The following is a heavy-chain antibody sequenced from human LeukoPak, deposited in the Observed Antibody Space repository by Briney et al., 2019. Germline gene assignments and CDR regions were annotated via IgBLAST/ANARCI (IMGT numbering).Heavy chain of an antibody. Sequence: KTSETLSLTCTVSGGSISSYYWSWMRQPPGGGLEWIGYIYYSGSTNYNPSLKRRVTISLDTSKSQFSLKLRSVTAADTAVYYCARSGLDSRYYFGMDVWGQGTTVTVSS. D-gene: IGHD5-12*01. J-gene: IGHJ6*02. CDR3: ARSGLDSRYYFGMDV. V-gene: IGHV4-59*01. CDR1: GGSISSYY. CDR2: IYYSGST.